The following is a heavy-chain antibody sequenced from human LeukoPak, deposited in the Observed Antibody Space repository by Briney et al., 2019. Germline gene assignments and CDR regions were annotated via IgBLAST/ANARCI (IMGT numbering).Heavy chain of an antibody. D-gene: IGHD3-9*01. CDR1: GGSISNYY. CDR3: ARGAPLRYFDWLSAHYFDY. CDR2: INHSGST. Sequence: SETLSLTCTVSGGSISNYYWSWIRQPPGKGLEWIGEINHSGSTNYNPSLKSRVTISVDTSKNQFSLKLSSVTAADTAVYYCARGAPLRYFDWLSAHYFDYWGQGTLVTVSS. J-gene: IGHJ4*02. V-gene: IGHV4-34*01.